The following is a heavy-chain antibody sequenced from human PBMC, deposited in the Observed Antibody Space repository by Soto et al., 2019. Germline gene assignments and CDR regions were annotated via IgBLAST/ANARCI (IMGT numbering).Heavy chain of an antibody. CDR1: GYTFTSYG. CDR2: ISAYNGNT. Sequence: QVQLVQSGAEVKKPGASVKVSCQASGYTFTSYGISWVRQAPGQGLEWMGWISAYNGNTNYAQKLQGRVTMTTDTSTSTAYMELRSLRSDDTAVYYCARDLQVEWLLYGRPLNWFDPWGQGTLVTVSS. D-gene: IGHD3-3*01. CDR3: ARDLQVEWLLYGRPLNWFDP. J-gene: IGHJ5*02. V-gene: IGHV1-18*01.